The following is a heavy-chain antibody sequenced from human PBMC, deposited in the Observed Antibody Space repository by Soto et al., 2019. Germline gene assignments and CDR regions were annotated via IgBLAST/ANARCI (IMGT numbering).Heavy chain of an antibody. J-gene: IGHJ3*02. CDR1: GGTFSSYT. D-gene: IGHD2-2*01. Sequence: SVKVCCKASGGTFSSYTISWVRQAPGQGLEWMGRIIPILGIANYAQKFQGRVTITADKSTSTAYMELSSLRSEDTAVYYCARDIALDCSSTSCTGDAFDIWGQGTMVTVSS. V-gene: IGHV1-69*04. CDR3: ARDIALDCSSTSCTGDAFDI. CDR2: IIPILGIA.